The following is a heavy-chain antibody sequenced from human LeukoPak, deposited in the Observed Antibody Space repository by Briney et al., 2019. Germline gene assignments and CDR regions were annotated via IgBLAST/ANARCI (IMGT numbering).Heavy chain of an antibody. Sequence: SETLSLTCSVSGGSISSDSTYYWGWIRQPPGRGLDWIGNIYYSGSTHYSPSLKSRVTISVDRSKNQFSLKLTSVTAADTAVYYCARYRYCGSSSCPGKGRYFDLWGRGTLVTVSS. CDR3: ARYRYCGSSSCPGKGRYFDL. D-gene: IGHD2-2*01. CDR1: GGSISSDSTYY. V-gene: IGHV4-39*01. J-gene: IGHJ2*01. CDR2: IYYSGST.